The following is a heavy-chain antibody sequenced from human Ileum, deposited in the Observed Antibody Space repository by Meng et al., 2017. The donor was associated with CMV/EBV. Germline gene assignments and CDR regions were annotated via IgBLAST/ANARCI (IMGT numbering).Heavy chain of an antibody. CDR1: GFTFSNCA. D-gene: IGHD3-9*01. Sequence: GESLKISCAASGFTFSNCAMTWVRQAPGKRLEWVSAITTSGDGRYYAASVKGRFTISRDNSQNTLYLQMNSLGADDTAIYYCAKSTPDHFDYYFDARAQGTLVTVSS. J-gene: IGHJ5*02. CDR3: AKSTPDHFDYYFDA. V-gene: IGHV3-23*01. CDR2: ITTSGDGR.